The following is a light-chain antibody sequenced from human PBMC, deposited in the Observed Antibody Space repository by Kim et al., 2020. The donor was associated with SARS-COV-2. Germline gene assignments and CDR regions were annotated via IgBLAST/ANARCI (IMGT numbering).Light chain of an antibody. CDR2: SNN. CDR3: AVWDDSLKQGV. CDR1: SSNIGSNN. Sequence: QSVLTPPPSASGTPGQRVTISCSGSSSNIGSNNVVWYQQFPGAAPNVLIHSNNQRPSGIPDRFSGSRSGTSASLAISGLQSGDEADYYCAVWDDSLKQGVFGGGTQLTVL. J-gene: IGLJ3*02. V-gene: IGLV1-44*01.